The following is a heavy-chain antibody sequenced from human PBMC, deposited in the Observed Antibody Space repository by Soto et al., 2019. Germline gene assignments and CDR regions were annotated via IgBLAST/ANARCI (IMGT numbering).Heavy chain of an antibody. D-gene: IGHD3-10*01. CDR1: GGSISSGGNY. V-gene: IGHV4-31*11. Sequence: QVQLQESGPGLVKSSQTLSLTCAVSGGSISSGGNYWSWIRQHPGKGLEWIGYIYYSGSTYYTPSLRMRVTISVDTSKNQFSLKLNSVTAADTAVYYCARARMVRGVIYYYGMDVWGQGTTVTVSS. CDR2: IYYSGST. CDR3: ARARMVRGVIYYYGMDV. J-gene: IGHJ6*02.